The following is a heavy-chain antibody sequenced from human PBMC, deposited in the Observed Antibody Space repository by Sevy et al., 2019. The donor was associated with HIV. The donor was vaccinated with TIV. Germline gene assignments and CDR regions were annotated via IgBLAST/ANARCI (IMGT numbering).Heavy chain of an antibody. CDR2: ISYDGSNK. Sequence: GGSLRLSCAASGFTFSNYGLHWVRQAPGKGMEWVAIISYDGSNKYYAHSVKGRFTISRDNSKNTLYLQMNSLRGEDTGVYYCARQERQQLVDWGQGTLVTVSS. D-gene: IGHD6-13*01. J-gene: IGHJ4*02. CDR1: GFTFSNYG. V-gene: IGHV3-30*03. CDR3: ARQERQQLVD.